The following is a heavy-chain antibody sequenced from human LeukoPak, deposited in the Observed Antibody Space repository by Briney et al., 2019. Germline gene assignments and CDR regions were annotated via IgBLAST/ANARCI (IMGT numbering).Heavy chain of an antibody. CDR3: ARGGYYYDSIS. D-gene: IGHD3-22*01. CDR2: ISYDGSNK. CDR1: GFTFSSYA. Sequence: GRSLRLSCAASGFTFSSYAMHWVRQAPGKGLEWVAVISYDGSNKYYADSVKGRFTISRDNSKNTLYLQMNSLRAEDTAVYYCARGGYYYDSISWGQGTLVTVSS. V-gene: IGHV3-30-3*01. J-gene: IGHJ4*02.